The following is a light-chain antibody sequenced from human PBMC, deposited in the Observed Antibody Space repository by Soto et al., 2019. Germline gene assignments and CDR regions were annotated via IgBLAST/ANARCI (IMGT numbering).Light chain of an antibody. J-gene: IGLJ1*01. CDR2: EVS. CDR3: SSYTSSSTQV. V-gene: IGLV2-14*01. Sequence: QSALTQPASVSGSPGQSITISCTGTSSDVGGYNYVSWYQQHPGKAPKLMIYEVSNRPSGVSNRFSGSKSGNTASLTISGLQAEDEADYNCSSYTSSSTQVFGTGTKVTGL. CDR1: SSDVGGYNY.